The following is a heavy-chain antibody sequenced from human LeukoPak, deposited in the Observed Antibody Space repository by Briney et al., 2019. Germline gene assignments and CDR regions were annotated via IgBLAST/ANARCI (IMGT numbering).Heavy chain of an antibody. V-gene: IGHV3-23*01. Sequence: GGSLRLSCAASGFTFSSYGMSWVRQAPGKGLEWVSAISGSGGSTYYADSVKGRFTISRDNSKNTLYLRMNSLRAEDTAVYYCAKADIVGATTPFDYWGQGTLVTVSS. CDR2: ISGSGGST. J-gene: IGHJ4*02. CDR3: AKADIVGATTPFDY. CDR1: GFTFSSYG. D-gene: IGHD1-26*01.